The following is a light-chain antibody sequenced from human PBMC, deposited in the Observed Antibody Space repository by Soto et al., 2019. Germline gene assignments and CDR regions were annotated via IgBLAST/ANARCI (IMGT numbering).Light chain of an antibody. CDR3: QQRANGVT. CDR2: DGS. Sequence: EIVLTQSPATLSLSPGERAILYCRTSQSISAYLAWYQQKPGLPPRLLIYDGSNRATGVPARFSGSGSGTDFTLTISSLEPEDIAAYYCQQRANGVTFGPRTKVDI. J-gene: IGKJ3*01. CDR1: QSISAY. V-gene: IGKV3-11*01.